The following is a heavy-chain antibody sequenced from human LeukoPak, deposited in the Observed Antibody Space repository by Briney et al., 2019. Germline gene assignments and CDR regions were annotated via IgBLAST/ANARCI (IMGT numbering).Heavy chain of an antibody. CDR1: GFTFSSYW. V-gene: IGHV3-74*01. D-gene: IGHD6-13*01. Sequence: PGGSLRLSCAASGFTFSSYWMHWVRQAPGKGLVWVSRINGDGSSTSYADSVKGRFTISRDNAKNTLYLQMNSLRAEDTAVYYCARDDPKQQPGKGDYWGQGTLVTVSS. CDR3: ARDDPKQQPGKGDY. CDR2: INGDGSST. J-gene: IGHJ4*02.